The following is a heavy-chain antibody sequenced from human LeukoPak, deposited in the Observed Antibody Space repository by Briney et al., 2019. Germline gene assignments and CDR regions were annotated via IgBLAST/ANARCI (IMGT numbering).Heavy chain of an antibody. Sequence: SETLSLTCTVSGGSISSSSYYWGWIRRPPGKGLEWIGSIYYTGGTYYNPSLKSRVTMSVDTSKNQFSLKLSSVTAADTAVYYCARQERLLTTLNWFDPWGQGTLVTVSS. V-gene: IGHV4-39*01. CDR1: GGSISSSSYY. CDR2: IYYTGGT. CDR3: ARQERLLTTLNWFDP. J-gene: IGHJ5*02. D-gene: IGHD2-15*01.